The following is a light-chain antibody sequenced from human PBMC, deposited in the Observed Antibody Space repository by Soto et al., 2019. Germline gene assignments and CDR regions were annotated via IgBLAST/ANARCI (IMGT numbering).Light chain of an antibody. Sequence: DIQLTQSPSFLSASVGDRVTITCRASQGISSYLAWYQQKPGKAPNLLIYGASTLQSEVPSRFSGSGSGTEFTLTISSLQPEDFATYYCQQLNSYPRTFGQGTKVEIK. V-gene: IGKV1-9*01. CDR2: GAS. CDR1: QGISSY. CDR3: QQLNSYPRT. J-gene: IGKJ1*01.